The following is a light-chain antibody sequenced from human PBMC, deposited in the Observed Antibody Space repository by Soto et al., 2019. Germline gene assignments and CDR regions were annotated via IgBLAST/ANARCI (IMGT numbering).Light chain of an antibody. CDR1: SSDVGGYNY. Sequence: QSVLTQPRSLSGSPGQSVTISCTGTSSDVGGYNYVSWDQQHPGKAPKLMIYDVTKRPSGVPDRFSVSKSGNTASLTISGLQTEDEDDYYCCSYAGTYIYIFGGGTKLTVL. J-gene: IGLJ2*01. CDR3: CSYAGTYIYI. CDR2: DVT. V-gene: IGLV2-11*01.